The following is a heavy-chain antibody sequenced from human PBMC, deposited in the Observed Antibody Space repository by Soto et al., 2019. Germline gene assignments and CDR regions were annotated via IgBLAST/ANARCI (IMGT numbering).Heavy chain of an antibody. Sequence: QVQLQESCPGLVKPSEPLSLTCTVPGGSISSYYWSCIRKPPGKGLEWLGYIYYSGSTNYNPSLRIRVTTSVATSKSQYCRKLSSVCAAETAVYYLARQQWRVLNAFDIWGQGTMVTVSS. CDR1: GGSISSYY. D-gene: IGHD6-19*01. V-gene: IGHV4-59*08. CDR2: IYYSGST. J-gene: IGHJ3*02. CDR3: ARQQWRVLNAFDI.